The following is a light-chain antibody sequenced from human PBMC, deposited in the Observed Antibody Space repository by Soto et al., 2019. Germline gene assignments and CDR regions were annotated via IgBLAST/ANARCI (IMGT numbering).Light chain of an antibody. V-gene: IGLV2-14*01. CDR1: SSDVGGYNY. Sequence: QSALTQPASVSGSPGQSITISCTGTSSDVGGYNYVSWYQQHPGKAPKLMIYDVSNRPSGVSNRFSGSKSGNTASMTFYGLQHEDEADYYCCSYTSSHTLVFGTGTKLTVL. CDR2: DVS. CDR3: CSYTSSHTLV. J-gene: IGLJ1*01.